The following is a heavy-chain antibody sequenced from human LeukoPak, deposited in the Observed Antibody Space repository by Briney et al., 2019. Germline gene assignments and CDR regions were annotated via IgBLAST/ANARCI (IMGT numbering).Heavy chain of an antibody. CDR1: GYSFTCYW. CDR3: ARSSNYDSSGYVGDY. J-gene: IGHJ4*02. V-gene: IGHV5-51*01. Sequence: GESLKISCKGSGYSFTCYWIGWVRQMPGKGLEWMGIIYPGDSDTRYSPSFQGQVTISADKSISTAYLQWSSLKASDTAMYYCARSSNYDSSGYVGDYWGQGTLVTVSS. D-gene: IGHD3-22*01. CDR2: IYPGDSDT.